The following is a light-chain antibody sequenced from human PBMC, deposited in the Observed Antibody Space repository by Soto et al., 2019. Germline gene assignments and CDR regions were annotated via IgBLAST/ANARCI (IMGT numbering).Light chain of an antibody. CDR2: RNN. V-gene: IGLV1-44*01. CDR1: TSNIESNT. J-gene: IGLJ7*01. Sequence: QSVLTQPPSASGTPGQRVTISCSGRTSNIESNTVNWYQQLPGMAPKLLIYRNNQRPSGVPDRFSGSKSGTSAALAISGLQSEDWADLYWATRDDRLHGVGFGGGTQLTVL. CDR3: ATRDDRLHGVG.